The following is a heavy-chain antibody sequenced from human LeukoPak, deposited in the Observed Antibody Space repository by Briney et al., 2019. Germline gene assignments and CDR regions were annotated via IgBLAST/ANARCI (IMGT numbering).Heavy chain of an antibody. CDR3: ARGCGLHLSPASSYYDSRCRYFDD. Sequence: PGGSLRLSCAASGFTFSDYSMEWVRQAPGKGLEWISYISSTSTTTYYAGSVKGRFTTSRDNAKNSLYLQMNSLRAEDTAVYYCARGCGLHLSPASSYYDSRCRYFDDWGQGTLVTVSS. J-gene: IGHJ4*02. CDR1: GFTFSDYS. D-gene: IGHD3-22*01. CDR2: ISSTSTTT. V-gene: IGHV3-48*04.